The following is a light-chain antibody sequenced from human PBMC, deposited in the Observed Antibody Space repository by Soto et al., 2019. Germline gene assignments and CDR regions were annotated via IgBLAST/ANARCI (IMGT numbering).Light chain of an antibody. V-gene: IGKV3-11*01. Sequence: EIVLTQSPATLSSFPGDIVTLSCSASQYINTRLAWYQHRPGQAPRLLIYQTSIRAAGIPARFSASGSGTDFTLTISDVQPEDFALYYCHQRQSWPRTFGQGTKVDI. J-gene: IGKJ1*01. CDR1: QYINTR. CDR3: HQRQSWPRT. CDR2: QTS.